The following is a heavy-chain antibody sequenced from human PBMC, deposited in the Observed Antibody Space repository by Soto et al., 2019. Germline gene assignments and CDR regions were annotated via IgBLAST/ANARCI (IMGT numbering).Heavy chain of an antibody. CDR3: ARQVVDGTVAGTGSFDY. CDR2: FYYSGST. D-gene: IGHD6-19*01. Sequence: NLSETLSLTCTVSGGSISSSGYYWVWIRQPPGKGLEWIGSFYYSGSTYYNPSLKSRVTISVDTSDNQFSLKLSSVTAADTAVYYCARQVVDGTVAGTGSFDYWGQGTLVTVSS. CDR1: GGSISSSGYY. V-gene: IGHV4-39*01. J-gene: IGHJ4*02.